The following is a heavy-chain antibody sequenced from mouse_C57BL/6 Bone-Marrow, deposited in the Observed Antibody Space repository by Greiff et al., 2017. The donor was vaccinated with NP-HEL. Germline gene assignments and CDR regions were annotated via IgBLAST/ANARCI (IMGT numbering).Heavy chain of an antibody. D-gene: IGHD1-1*01. CDR3: TTDGYYGSSWDY. Sequence: VQLQQSGAELVRPGASVKLSCTASGFNIKDDYMHWVKQRPEQGLEWIGWIDPENGDTEYASKFQGKATITADTSSNTAYLQLSSLTSEDTAVYYCTTDGYYGSSWDYWGQGTTLTVSS. CDR1: GFNIKDDY. CDR2: IDPENGDT. J-gene: IGHJ2*01. V-gene: IGHV14-4*01.